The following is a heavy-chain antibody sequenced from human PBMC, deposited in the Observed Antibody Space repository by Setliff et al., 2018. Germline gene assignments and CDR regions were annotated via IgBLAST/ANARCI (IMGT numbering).Heavy chain of an antibody. J-gene: IGHJ4*02. D-gene: IGHD3-22*01. CDR1: GFTFSDYY. CDR3: ARGYFPSESSGYYFAY. Sequence: PGGSLRLSCAASGFTFSDYYTSWIRQAPGKGLEWVSYISSSGSTIYYADSVKGRFTISRDNAKNSLYLQMNSLRAEDTAVYYCARGYFPSESSGYYFAYWGQGTLVTVSS. V-gene: IGHV3-11*04. CDR2: ISSSGSTI.